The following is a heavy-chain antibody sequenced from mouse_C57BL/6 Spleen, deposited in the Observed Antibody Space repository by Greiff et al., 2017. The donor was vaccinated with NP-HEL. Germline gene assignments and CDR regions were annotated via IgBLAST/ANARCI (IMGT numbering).Heavy chain of an antibody. CDR2: ISDGGSYT. CDR1: GFTFSSYA. J-gene: IGHJ2*01. CDR3: ARDRTGT. V-gene: IGHV5-4*01. D-gene: IGHD4-1*01. Sequence: EVKLEESGGGLVKPGGSLKLSCAASGFTFSSYAMSWVRQTPEKRLEWVATISDGGSYTYYPDNVKGRFTISRDNAKNNLYLQMSHLKSEDTAMYYCARDRTGTWGQGTTLTVSS.